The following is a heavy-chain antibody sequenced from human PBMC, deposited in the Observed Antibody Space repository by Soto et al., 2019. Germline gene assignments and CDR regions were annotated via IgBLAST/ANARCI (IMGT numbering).Heavy chain of an antibody. D-gene: IGHD6-13*01. CDR1: GYTFTSYG. J-gene: IGHJ6*02. CDR2: ISAYNGNT. Sequence: QVQLVQSGAEVKKPGASVKVSCKASGYTFTSYGISWVRQAPGQGLEWMGWISAYNGNTNYAQKLQGRVTMTTDTSTSTAYMELRSLRSEDKAVYYCARDSSSWYDYYYGMDVWGQGTTVTVSS. CDR3: ARDSSSWYDYYYGMDV. V-gene: IGHV1-18*01.